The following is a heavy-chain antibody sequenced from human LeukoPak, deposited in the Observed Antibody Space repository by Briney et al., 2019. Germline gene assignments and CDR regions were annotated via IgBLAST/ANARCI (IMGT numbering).Heavy chain of an antibody. CDR2: ISGAGSST. D-gene: IGHD2-8*01. CDR3: AKSTLLLMLYANHY. J-gene: IGHJ4*02. CDR1: GFTFGNYA. V-gene: IGHV3-23*01. Sequence: PGGSLRLSCAASGFTFGNYAMSWVRQTPRKGLEWVSAISGAGSSTYYADSVKGRFTISRDNSKNTLYLQMNSLRAEDSAVYYCAKSTLLLMLYANHYWGQGTLVTVSS.